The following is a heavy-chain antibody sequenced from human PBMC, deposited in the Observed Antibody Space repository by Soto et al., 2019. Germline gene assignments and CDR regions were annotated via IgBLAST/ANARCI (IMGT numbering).Heavy chain of an antibody. CDR3: ARIYCSTTSCYIDY. Sequence: EVQLVGSGGGLGQPGGALRLSCAASTFTFSNPWMSWVRQAPGKGLEWVANINQGGSAKYYLDSVKGRFTISRDNAKNSLDLQMNSLRAEDTAVYYCARIYCSTTSCYIDYWGQGTLVTVSS. V-gene: IGHV3-7*01. D-gene: IGHD2-2*02. CDR2: INQGGSAK. J-gene: IGHJ4*02. CDR1: TFTFSNPW.